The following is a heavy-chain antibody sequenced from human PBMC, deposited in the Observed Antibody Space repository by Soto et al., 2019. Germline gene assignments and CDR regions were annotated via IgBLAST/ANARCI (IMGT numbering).Heavy chain of an antibody. V-gene: IGHV3-21*06. J-gene: IGHJ4*02. CDR2: ISSTTNYI. CDR3: ARGFWVGPYDY. Sequence: GGSLRLSCAASGFTFTRYSMNWVRQAPGKGLEWVSSISSTTNYIYYGDSMKGRFTIPRDNAKNSLYLEMNSLRAEDAAVYYCARGFWVGPYDYWGEGTPVTVSS. CDR1: GFTFTRYS. D-gene: IGHD3-10*01.